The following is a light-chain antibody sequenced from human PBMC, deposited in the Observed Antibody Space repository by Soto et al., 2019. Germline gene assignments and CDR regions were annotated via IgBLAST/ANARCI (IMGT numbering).Light chain of an antibody. CDR1: QSVSNN. V-gene: IGKV3D-15*01. J-gene: IGKJ4*01. Sequence: EIVLTQSPATLSVSPGERAALSCRASQSVSNNLAWYQQKPGQPPRLLIFGASTRATGIPARFSGSGSEAEFALTISSLQSEDFAVYYCQQYSVWPLTGGGGTKVEIK. CDR2: GAS. CDR3: QQYSVWPLT.